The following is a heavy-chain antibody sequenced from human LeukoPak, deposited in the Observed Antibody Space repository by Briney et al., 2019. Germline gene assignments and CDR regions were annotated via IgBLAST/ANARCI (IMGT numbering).Heavy chain of an antibody. Sequence: SQTLSLTCTVSGGSISSGGYYWSWIRQHPGQGLEWIGYIYYSGSTYYNPSLKSRVTISVDTSKNQFSLKLSSVTAADTAVYYCARSISDSSGWYEVGFDYWGQGTLVTVSS. V-gene: IGHV4-31*03. CDR1: GGSISSGGYY. D-gene: IGHD6-19*01. CDR3: ARSISDSSGWYEVGFDY. J-gene: IGHJ4*02. CDR2: IYYSGST.